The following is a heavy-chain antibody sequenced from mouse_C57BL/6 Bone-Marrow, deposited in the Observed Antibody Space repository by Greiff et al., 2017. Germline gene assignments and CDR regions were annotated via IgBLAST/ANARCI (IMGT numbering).Heavy chain of an antibody. CDR2: IRSKSSNYAT. CDR3: VRGCGSGPHWYFDV. V-gene: IGHV10-3*01. D-gene: IGHD1-1*01. J-gene: IGHJ1*03. CDR1: GFTFNTYA. Sequence: GGGLVQPKGSLKLSCAASGFTFNTYAMHWVRQAPGKGLEWVARIRSKSSNYATYYADSVKDRFTLSRDDSQSMLYLQMNNLKTEDTAMYYCVRGCGSGPHWYFDVWGTGTTVTVSS.